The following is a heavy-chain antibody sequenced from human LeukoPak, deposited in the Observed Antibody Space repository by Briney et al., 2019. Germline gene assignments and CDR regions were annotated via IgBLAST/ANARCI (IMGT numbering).Heavy chain of an antibody. Sequence: PGGSLRLSCAVSGFTFSSYGMHWVRQAPAKGREGGAVIWYDGSNKYYADSVKGRFTISRDDSKNTLYLQMNSLRAEDTAVYYCARDGALGSRRFNFDQWGQGTLVTVSS. D-gene: IGHD1-26*01. CDR3: ARDGALGSRRFNFDQ. V-gene: IGHV3-33*01. J-gene: IGHJ4*02. CDR2: IWYDGSNK. CDR1: GFTFSSYG.